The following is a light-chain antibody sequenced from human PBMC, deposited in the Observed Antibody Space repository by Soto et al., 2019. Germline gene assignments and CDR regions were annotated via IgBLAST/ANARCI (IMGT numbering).Light chain of an antibody. V-gene: IGKV3-20*01. CDR2: GAS. J-gene: IGKJ1*01. Sequence: EIVLTQSPGTLSLSPGERATLSCRASQTISNSYSAWYQQKPGQAPRLLIYGASTRATGIPERFSCSGSGTGFTLTISRLEPGDFAVYYCQVYGDSSPTFGQGTKVEIK. CDR1: QTISNSY. CDR3: QVYGDSSPT.